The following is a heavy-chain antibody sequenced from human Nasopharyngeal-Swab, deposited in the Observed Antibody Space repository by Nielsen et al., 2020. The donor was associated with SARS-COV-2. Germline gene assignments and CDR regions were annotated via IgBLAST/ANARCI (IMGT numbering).Heavy chain of an antibody. CDR2: IYYSGST. Sequence: SETLSLTCTVSGGSISSYYWSWIRQPPGKGLEWIGYIYYSGSTNYNPSLKSRVTISVDTSKNQLSLKLSSVTAADTAVYYCAREGPWYYGDYYYGMDVWGQGTTVTVSS. V-gene: IGHV4-59*01. CDR3: AREGPWYYGDYYYGMDV. D-gene: IGHD4-17*01. J-gene: IGHJ6*02. CDR1: GGSISSYY.